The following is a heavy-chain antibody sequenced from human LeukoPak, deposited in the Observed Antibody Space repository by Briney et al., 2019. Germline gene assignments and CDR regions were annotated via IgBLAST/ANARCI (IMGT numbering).Heavy chain of an antibody. J-gene: IGHJ4*02. D-gene: IGHD6-19*01. CDR2: ITIDGSDT. Sequence: GGSLRLSCAASGFTFTDYWMHWARQTPGKGMVWVSRITIDGSDTTYADSVKGRFTISRDNAQNTVYLQVNSLRAEDTAVYYCVRGRGDSSGWIYWGQGTLVTVSS. V-gene: IGHV3-74*01. CDR1: GFTFTDYW. CDR3: VRGRGDSSGWIY.